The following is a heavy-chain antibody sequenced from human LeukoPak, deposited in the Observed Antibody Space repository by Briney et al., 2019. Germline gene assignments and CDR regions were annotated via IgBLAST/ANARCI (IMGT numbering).Heavy chain of an antibody. CDR3: ARALHFDL. V-gene: IGHV3-48*03. J-gene: IGHJ2*01. CDR2: ISDGGSTI. Sequence: GGSLRLSCAASGFTFSSYAMNWVRQAPGKGLEWVSYISDGGSTIYYADSVKGRFTISRDNAKNSLYLQMNSLRAEDTALYYCARALHFDLWGRGTLVTVSP. CDR1: GFTFSSYA. D-gene: IGHD1-26*01.